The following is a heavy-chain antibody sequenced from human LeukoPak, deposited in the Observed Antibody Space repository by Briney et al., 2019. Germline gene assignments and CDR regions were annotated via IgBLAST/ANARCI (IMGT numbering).Heavy chain of an antibody. V-gene: IGHV4-39*01. CDR2: IYYSGST. D-gene: IGHD3-16*02. CDR3: ASSTFGGVIVSFSL. J-gene: IGHJ2*01. Sequence: PSETLSLTCTVSGGSISSSSYYWGWIRQPPRKGLEWIGSIYYSGSTYYNPSLKSRVTISVDTSKNQFSLKLSSVTAADTAVYFCASSTFGGVIVSFSLWGRGTLVTVSS. CDR1: GGSISSSSYY.